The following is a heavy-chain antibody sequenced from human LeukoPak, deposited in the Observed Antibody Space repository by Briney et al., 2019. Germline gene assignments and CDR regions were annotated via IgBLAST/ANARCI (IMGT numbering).Heavy chain of an antibody. V-gene: IGHV4-39*07. Sequence: SETLSLTCTVSGGSMTTRNYYWGWIRQSPGKGLEWIGHKYYSGSTYYNPSLKSRVTISVDTSKNQFSLKLSSVTAADTAVYYCARAGEGATDNWFDPWGQGTLVTVSS. CDR2: KYYSGST. D-gene: IGHD1-26*01. CDR1: GGSMTTRNYY. J-gene: IGHJ5*02. CDR3: ARAGEGATDNWFDP.